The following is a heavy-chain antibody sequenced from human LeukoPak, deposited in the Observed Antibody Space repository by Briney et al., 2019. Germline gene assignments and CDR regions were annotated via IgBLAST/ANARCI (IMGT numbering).Heavy chain of an antibody. Sequence: PSETLSLTCTVSGGSISSYYWSWIRQPPGKGLECIGYIYYSGSTNYNPSLNSRVTISVDTSKNQFSLKLSSVTAADTAVYYCARSIQLWDYYFDYWGQGTLVTVSS. CDR1: GGSISSYY. V-gene: IGHV4-59*08. CDR2: IYYSGST. J-gene: IGHJ4*02. CDR3: ARSIQLWDYYFDY. D-gene: IGHD5-18*01.